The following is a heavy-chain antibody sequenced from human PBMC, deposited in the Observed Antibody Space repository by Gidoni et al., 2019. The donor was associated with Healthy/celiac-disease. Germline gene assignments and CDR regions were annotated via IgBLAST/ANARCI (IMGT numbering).Heavy chain of an antibody. D-gene: IGHD3-3*01. Sequence: QVQLQESGPGLVKPSGTLSLTCAVSGGSISSSNWWSWVRQPPGKGLEWIGEIYHSGSTNYNPSLKSRVTISVDKSKNQFSLKLSSVTAADTAVYYCARGFTYYDFWSGSNYQNYYFDYWGQGTLVTVSS. J-gene: IGHJ4*02. V-gene: IGHV4-4*02. CDR1: GGSISSSNW. CDR3: ARGFTYYDFWSGSNYQNYYFDY. CDR2: IYHSGST.